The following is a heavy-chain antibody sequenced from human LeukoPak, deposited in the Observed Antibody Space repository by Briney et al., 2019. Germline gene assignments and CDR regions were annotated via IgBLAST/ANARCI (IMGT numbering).Heavy chain of an antibody. CDR2: IDPSDSYT. D-gene: IGHD4-17*01. CDR3: ARLVYGDDYDE. J-gene: IGHJ4*02. Sequence: GESLQISSKGSGYSFTSYWISWVRQMPGKGLEWLGRIDPSDSYTNFSPSFQGHVTVSADKSISTAYLQWSSLKASDTAMYYCARLVYGDDYDEWGQGTLVTVSS. CDR1: GYSFTSYW. V-gene: IGHV5-10-1*01.